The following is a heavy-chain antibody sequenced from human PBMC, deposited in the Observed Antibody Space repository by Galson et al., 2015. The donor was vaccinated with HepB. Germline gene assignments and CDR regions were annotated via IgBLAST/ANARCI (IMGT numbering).Heavy chain of an antibody. CDR3: ATLHIVVVPAARPSAPSGYYYGMHV. V-gene: IGHV1-69*02. J-gene: IGHJ6*02. D-gene: IGHD2-2*01. Sequence: SVKVSCKASGGTLSSYTISWVRQAPGQGLEWMGRIIPILGIANYAQKFQGRVTITEDKSTSTAYMELSSLRSEDTAVYYCATLHIVVVPAARPSAPSGYYYGMHVWVQGTTVTVSS. CDR2: IIPILGIA. CDR1: GGTLSSYT.